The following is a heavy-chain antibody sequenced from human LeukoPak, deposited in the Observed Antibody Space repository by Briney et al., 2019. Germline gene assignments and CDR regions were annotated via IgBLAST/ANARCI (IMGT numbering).Heavy chain of an antibody. V-gene: IGHV4-59*01. CDR3: ARVSSPPRGAFDI. J-gene: IGHJ3*02. D-gene: IGHD6-13*01. CDR1: GGSISSYY. Sequence: PSETLSLTCTVSGGSISSYYWSWIRQPPGKGLEWIGYIYYSGSTNYNPSLKSRVTISVDTSKNQFSLKLSSVTAAATAVYYCARVSSPPRGAFDIWGQGTMVTVSS. CDR2: IYYSGST.